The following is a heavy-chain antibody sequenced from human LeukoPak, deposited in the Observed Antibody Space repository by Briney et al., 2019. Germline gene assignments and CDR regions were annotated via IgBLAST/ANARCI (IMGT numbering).Heavy chain of an antibody. CDR3: ARGTGTTGDWFDP. V-gene: IGHV1-69*04. CDR1: GGTFSSYA. D-gene: IGHD1-7*01. Sequence: SVKVSCKASGGTFSSYAISWVRQAPGQGLEWMGRIIPILGIANYAPKFQGRVTITADKSTSTAYMELSSLRSEDTAVYYCARGTGTTGDWFDPWGQGTLVTVSS. J-gene: IGHJ5*02. CDR2: IIPILGIA.